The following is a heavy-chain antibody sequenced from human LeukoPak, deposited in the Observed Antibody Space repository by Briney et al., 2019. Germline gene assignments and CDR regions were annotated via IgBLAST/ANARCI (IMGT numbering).Heavy chain of an antibody. CDR2: IYYSGST. CDR1: GGSISSGDYY. CDR3: ARIYGVGSDAFDI. D-gene: IGHD5-12*01. Sequence: QPSETLSLTCTVSGGSISSGDYYWSWIRQPPGKGLEWIGYIYYSGSTYYNPSLKSRVTISVDTSKNQFSLKLSSVTAADTAVYYCARIYGVGSDAFDIWGQGTMVTVSS. V-gene: IGHV4-30-4*02. J-gene: IGHJ3*02.